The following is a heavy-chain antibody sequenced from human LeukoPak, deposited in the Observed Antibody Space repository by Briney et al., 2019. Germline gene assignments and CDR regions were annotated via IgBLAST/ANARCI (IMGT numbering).Heavy chain of an antibody. CDR3: ARGDDYVWGSYRELDY. CDR1: GYTFTSYG. CDR2: ISAYNGNT. J-gene: IGHJ4*02. V-gene: IGHV1-18*01. D-gene: IGHD3-16*02. Sequence: GASVEVSCKASGYTFTSYGISWVRQAPGQGLEWMGWISAYNGNTNYAQKLQGRVTMTTDTSTSTAYMELRSLRSDDTAVYYCARGDDYVWGSYRELDYWGQGTLVTVSS.